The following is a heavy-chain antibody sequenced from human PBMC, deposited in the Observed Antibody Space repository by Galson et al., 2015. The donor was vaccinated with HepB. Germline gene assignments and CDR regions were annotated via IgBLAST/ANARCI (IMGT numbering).Heavy chain of an antibody. CDR3: ARDGQYIVATPFDY. CDR1: GFTFSSYA. Sequence: SLRLSCAASGFTFSSYAMHWVRQAPGKGLEWVAVISYDGSNKYYADSVKGRFTISRDNSKNTLYLQMNSLRAEDTAVYYCARDGQYIVATPFDYWGQGTLVTVSS. D-gene: IGHD5-12*01. CDR2: ISYDGSNK. V-gene: IGHV3-30-3*01. J-gene: IGHJ4*02.